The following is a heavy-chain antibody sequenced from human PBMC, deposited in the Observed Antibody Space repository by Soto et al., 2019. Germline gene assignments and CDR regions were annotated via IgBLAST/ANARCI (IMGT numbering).Heavy chain of an antibody. CDR3: TRHGDGYCSSTSCYGYGMDV. V-gene: IGHV3-73*01. D-gene: IGHD2-2*01. Sequence: GGSLRLSCAASGFTFSGSAMHWVRQASGKGLEWVSRIRSKANSYATAYAASGKGRFTISRDDSKNTAYLQMNSLKTEDTAVYYCTRHGDGYCSSTSCYGYGMDVWGQGTTVTVSS. CDR1: GFTFSGSA. CDR2: IRSKANSYAT. J-gene: IGHJ6*02.